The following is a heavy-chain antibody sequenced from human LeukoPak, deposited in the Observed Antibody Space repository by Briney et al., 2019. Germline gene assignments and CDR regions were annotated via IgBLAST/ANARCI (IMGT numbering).Heavy chain of an antibody. J-gene: IGHJ5*02. CDR1: GYTFTSYG. CDR3: ARGAILKIVVVVAATGWFDP. Sequence: ASVKVSCKASGYTFTSYGISWVRQAPGQGLEWRGWISAYNGNTNYAQKLQGRVTITADESTSTAYMELSSLRSEDTAVYYCARGAILKIVVVVAATGWFDPWGQGTLVTVSS. V-gene: IGHV1-18*01. CDR2: ISAYNGNT. D-gene: IGHD2-15*01.